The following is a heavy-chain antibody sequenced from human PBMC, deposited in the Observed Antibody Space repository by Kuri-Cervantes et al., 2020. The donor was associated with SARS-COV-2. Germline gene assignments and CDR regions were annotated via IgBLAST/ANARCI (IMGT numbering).Heavy chain of an antibody. CDR1: GYTFTSYD. Sequence: ASVKVSCKASGYTFTSYDINWVRQAPGQGLEWMGWINPNSGGTNYAQKFQGRVTMTRDTSISTAYMELSRLRSDDTAVYYCARSTPDDYVWGSLHSWYFDLWGRGTLVTVSS. D-gene: IGHD3-16*01. J-gene: IGHJ2*01. CDR3: ARSTPDDYVWGSLHSWYFDL. CDR2: INPNSGGT. V-gene: IGHV1-2*02.